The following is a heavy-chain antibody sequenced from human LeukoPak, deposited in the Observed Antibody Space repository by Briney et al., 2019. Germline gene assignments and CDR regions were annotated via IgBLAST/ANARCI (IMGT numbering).Heavy chain of an antibody. D-gene: IGHD3-22*01. CDR2: IYYSGST. V-gene: IGHV4-59*01. J-gene: IGHJ4*02. CDR3: ARSLSSGYYFPFDY. Sequence: PSETLSLTCTVSGGSISSYYWSWLRQPPGKGLEWIGYIYYSGSTNYNPSLKRRVTISVDTSKNHFSLKLSSVTAADTAVYYCARSLSSGYYFPFDYWGQGTLVTVSS. CDR1: GGSISSYY.